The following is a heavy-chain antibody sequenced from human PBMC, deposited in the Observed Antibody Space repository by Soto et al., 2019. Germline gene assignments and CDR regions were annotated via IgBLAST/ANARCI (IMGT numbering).Heavy chain of an antibody. J-gene: IGHJ6*02. V-gene: IGHV3-64D*06. CDR3: AKGLVFGDISFWSGYSNPWGSYYYGMDV. CDR2: ISSNGGST. D-gene: IGHD3-3*01. CDR1: GFTFSSYA. Sequence: GGSLRLSCSASGFTFSSYAMHWVRQAPGKGLEYVSAISSNGGSTYYADSVKGRFTISRDNSKNTLYLQMSSLRAEDTAVYYCAKGLVFGDISFWSGYSNPWGSYYYGMDVWGQGTTVTVSS.